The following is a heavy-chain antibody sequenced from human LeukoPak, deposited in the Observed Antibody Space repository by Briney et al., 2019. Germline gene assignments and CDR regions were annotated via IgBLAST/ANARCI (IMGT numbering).Heavy chain of an antibody. CDR3: ARGLYYYDSSGYYGY. CDR2: IYHSGST. V-gene: IGHV4-30-2*01. J-gene: IGHJ4*02. D-gene: IGHD3-22*01. CDR1: GGSIRSGGDS. Sequence: SQTLSLTCAVSGGSIRSGGDSWSWIRQPPGKGLEWIGYIYHSGSTYYNPSLKSRVTISVDTSKNQFSLKLSSVTAADTAVYYCARGLYYYDSSGYYGYWGQGTWSPSPQ.